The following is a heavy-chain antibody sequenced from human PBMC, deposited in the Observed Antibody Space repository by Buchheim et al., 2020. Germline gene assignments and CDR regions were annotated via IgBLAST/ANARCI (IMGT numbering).Heavy chain of an antibody. Sequence: QLQLQESGPGLVKPSETLSLTCTVSGGSISSSSYYWGWIRQPPGKGLEWIGSIYYSGSTYYNPSLKSRVTISVDPSKNQFSLKLSSVTAADTAVYYCARETYNWNFYYYYGMDVWGQGTT. CDR3: ARETYNWNFYYYYGMDV. CDR2: IYYSGST. D-gene: IGHD1-7*01. J-gene: IGHJ6*02. V-gene: IGHV4-39*07. CDR1: GGSISSSSYY.